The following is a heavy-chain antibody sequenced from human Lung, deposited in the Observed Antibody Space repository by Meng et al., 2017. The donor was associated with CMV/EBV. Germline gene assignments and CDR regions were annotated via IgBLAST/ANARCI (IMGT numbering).Heavy chain of an antibody. CDR1: GFTFSDYY. CDR3: ASHRYSGSYYPRAWFDP. D-gene: IGHD1-26*01. J-gene: IGHJ5*02. Sequence: SCAASGFTFSDYYMSWIRQAPGKGLEWVSYISSSGSTIYYADSVKGRFTISRDNAKNSLYLQMNGLRAEDTAVYYCASHRYSGSYYPRAWFDPWGQGXLVTVSS. CDR2: ISSSGSTI. V-gene: IGHV3-11*01.